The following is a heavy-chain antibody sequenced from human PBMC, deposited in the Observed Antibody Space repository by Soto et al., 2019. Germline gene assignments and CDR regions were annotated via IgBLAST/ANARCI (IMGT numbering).Heavy chain of an antibody. CDR3: ARSNGGYDGEGYYYYYGMDV. CDR1: GYSFTSYW. D-gene: IGHD5-12*01. CDR2: IYPGDSDT. V-gene: IGHV5-51*03. J-gene: IGHJ6*02. Sequence: EVQLVQSGAEVKKPGESLKISCKGSGYSFTSYWIGWVRQMPGKGLEWMGIIYPGDSDTRYSPSFQGQVTISADKSISTACMQWSSLKASDTAMYYWARSNGGYDGEGYYYYYGMDVWGQGTTVTVSS.